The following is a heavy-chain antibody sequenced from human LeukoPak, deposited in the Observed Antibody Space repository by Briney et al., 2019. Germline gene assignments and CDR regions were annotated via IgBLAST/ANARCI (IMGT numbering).Heavy chain of an antibody. J-gene: IGHJ3*02. Sequence: SGTLSLTCAVSGGSISSSNWWSWVRQPPGKGLEWIGEIYHSGSTNYNPSLKSRVTISVDKSKNQFSLKLSSVTAADTAVYYCARDHRYGSGSYYKEGDAFDIWGQGTMVTVSS. D-gene: IGHD3-10*01. V-gene: IGHV4-4*02. CDR3: ARDHRYGSGSYYKEGDAFDI. CDR1: GGSISSSNW. CDR2: IYHSGST.